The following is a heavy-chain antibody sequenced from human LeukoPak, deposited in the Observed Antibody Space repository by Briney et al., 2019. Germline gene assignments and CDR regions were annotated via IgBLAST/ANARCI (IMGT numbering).Heavy chain of an antibody. CDR1: GVSIRSSNSY. CDR3: ARDSLAHDSSGHDAFDI. J-gene: IGHJ3*02. D-gene: IGHD3-22*01. Sequence: PSETLSLTCTVSGVSIRSSNSYWGRIRQPPGKGLEWIGCIYYSGNTYYNASLKSRVTISVDTSKNQFSLKLSSVTAADTAVYYCARDSLAHDSSGHDAFDIWGQGTMVTVSS. V-gene: IGHV4-39*07. CDR2: IYYSGNT.